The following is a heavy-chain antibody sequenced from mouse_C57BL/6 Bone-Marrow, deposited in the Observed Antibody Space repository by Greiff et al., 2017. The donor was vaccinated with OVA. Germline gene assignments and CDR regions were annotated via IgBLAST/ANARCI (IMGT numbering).Heavy chain of an antibody. J-gene: IGHJ4*01. CDR1: GFTFSDYY. CDR3: ARPPLHYYAIDY. Sequence: EVKVVESGAGLVQPGGSLKLSCAASGFTFSDYYMYWVRQTPEKRLEWVAYISNGGGSTYYPDTVKGRFTISRDNAKNTLYLQMSRLKSEDTAMYYCARPPLHYYAIDYWGQGTSVTVSS. CDR2: ISNGGGST. V-gene: IGHV5-12*01. D-gene: IGHD6-1*01.